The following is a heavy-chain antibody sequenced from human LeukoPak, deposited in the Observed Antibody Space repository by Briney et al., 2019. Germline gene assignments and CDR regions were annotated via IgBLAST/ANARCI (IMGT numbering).Heavy chain of an antibody. CDR1: GYSFTSYW. J-gene: IGHJ5*02. CDR3: ARPPRDGDSEFDP. V-gene: IGHV5-51*01. CDR2: IYPSDSDT. D-gene: IGHD4-17*01. Sequence: GESLKISCKGSGYSFTSYWIGWVRQMPGKGLEWMGIIYPSDSDTRYSPSFQGQVTISADKSISTAYLQWSSLKASDTAMYYCARPPRDGDSEFDPWGQGTLVTVSS.